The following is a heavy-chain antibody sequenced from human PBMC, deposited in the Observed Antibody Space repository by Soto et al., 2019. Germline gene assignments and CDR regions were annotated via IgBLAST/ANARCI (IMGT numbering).Heavy chain of an antibody. Sequence: PWGSLRLSCAASGFTFSSYSMNWFRQTPGKGLEWVSSISGSSSNMYYADSVKGRFTISRDNAKNSLYLQMNSLRAEDTAVYYCAKDPNYDFWSGYSGSGWFDPWGQGTLVTVSS. CDR3: AKDPNYDFWSGYSGSGWFDP. J-gene: IGHJ5*02. CDR2: ISGSSSNM. CDR1: GFTFSSYS. V-gene: IGHV3-21*01. D-gene: IGHD3-3*01.